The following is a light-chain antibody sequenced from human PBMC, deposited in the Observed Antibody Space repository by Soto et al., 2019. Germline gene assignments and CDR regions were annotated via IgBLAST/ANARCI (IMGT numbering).Light chain of an antibody. CDR2: GAS. J-gene: IGKJ5*01. Sequence: EIVLTQSPGTLSLSRGARATLSCRARQSVSSSYLAWYQQKPGQAPRLLIYGASGRATGIPDRFSGSGSGTDFTPTISRLEPEDFAVYYGQQYGSSSRITFSPGTRLEIK. CDR1: QSVSSSY. CDR3: QQYGSSSRIT. V-gene: IGKV3-20*01.